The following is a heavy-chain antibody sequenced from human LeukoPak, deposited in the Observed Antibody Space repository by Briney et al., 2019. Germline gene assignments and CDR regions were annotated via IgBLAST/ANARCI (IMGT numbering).Heavy chain of an antibody. D-gene: IGHD5-24*01. CDR2: INPSGGST. J-gene: IGHJ4*02. CDR1: GYTFTSYY. V-gene: IGHV1-46*01. Sequence: ASVKVSCKASGYTFTSYYMHWVRQAPGQGLEWMGIINPSGGSTSYAQKFQGRVTMTRDMSTSTVYMELSSLRSEDTAVYYCARVEMATITFDYWGQGTLVTVSS. CDR3: ARVEMATITFDY.